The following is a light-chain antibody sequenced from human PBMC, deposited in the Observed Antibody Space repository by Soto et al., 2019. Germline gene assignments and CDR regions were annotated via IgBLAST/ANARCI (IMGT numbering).Light chain of an antibody. CDR3: QQYGSSSWT. V-gene: IGKV3-11*01. Sequence: EIVLTQSPATLSLSPGERATLSCRASQSISSYLAWYRQIPGQAPRLLIYDASNRATGIPDRLSGGGSGTDFTLTISSLEPEDFAVYYCQQYGSSSWTFGQGTKVDIK. CDR2: DAS. CDR1: QSISSY. J-gene: IGKJ1*01.